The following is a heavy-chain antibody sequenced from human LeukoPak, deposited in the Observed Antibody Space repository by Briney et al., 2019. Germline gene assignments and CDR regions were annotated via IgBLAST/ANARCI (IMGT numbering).Heavy chain of an antibody. CDR3: ARGNLRYYDSSGGDY. V-gene: IGHV3-30-3*01. CDR2: ISYDGSNK. D-gene: IGHD3-22*01. Sequence: GGSLRLSCAASGFTFSSYAMHWVRQAPGKGLEWVAVISYDGSNKYYADPVKGRFTISRDNSKNTLYLQMNSLRAEDTAVYYCARGNLRYYDSSGGDYWGQGTLVTVSS. J-gene: IGHJ4*02. CDR1: GFTFSSYA.